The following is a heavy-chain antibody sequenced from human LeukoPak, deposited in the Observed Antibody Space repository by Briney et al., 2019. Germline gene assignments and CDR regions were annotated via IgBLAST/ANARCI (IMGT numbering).Heavy chain of an antibody. CDR2: IKSKTDGGTT. V-gene: IGHV3-15*07. CDR3: TKDSGTMIVVPLDAFDL. J-gene: IGHJ3*01. CDR1: GFTFSNAW. D-gene: IGHD3-22*01. Sequence: GGSLRLSCAASGFTFSNAWMNWVRQAPGKGLEWVGRIKSKTDGGTTDYAAPVKGRFTISRDDSKNTLYLQMNSLKTEDTAVYYCTKDSGTMIVVPLDAFDLWGQGTMVTVSS.